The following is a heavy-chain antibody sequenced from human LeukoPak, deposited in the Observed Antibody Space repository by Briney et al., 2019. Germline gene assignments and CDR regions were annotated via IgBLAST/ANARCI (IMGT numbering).Heavy chain of an antibody. CDR1: GGTFSSYA. D-gene: IGHD5-24*01. Sequence: GASVTVSCKASGGTFSSYAISWVRQAPGQGLEWMGRIIPIFGTANNAQKFQGRVTITTDESTSTAYMELSSLRSEDTAVYYCAIDVEMATFYFDYWGQGTLVTVSS. V-gene: IGHV1-69*05. J-gene: IGHJ4*02. CDR2: IIPIFGTA. CDR3: AIDVEMATFYFDY.